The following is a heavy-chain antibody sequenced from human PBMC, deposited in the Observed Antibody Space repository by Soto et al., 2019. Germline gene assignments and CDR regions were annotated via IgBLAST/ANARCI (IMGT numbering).Heavy chain of an antibody. CDR3: ARQIYDSDTGPNFQYYFDS. Sequence: GESLKISCKGSGYSFAGYWITWVRQKPGKGLEWMGRIDPSDSQTYYSPSFRGHVTISVTKSITTVFMQWSSLRASDTAMYYCARQIYDSDTGPNFQYYFDSWGQGTPVTVSS. V-gene: IGHV5-10-1*01. CDR2: IDPSDSQT. D-gene: IGHD3-22*01. J-gene: IGHJ4*02. CDR1: GYSFAGYW.